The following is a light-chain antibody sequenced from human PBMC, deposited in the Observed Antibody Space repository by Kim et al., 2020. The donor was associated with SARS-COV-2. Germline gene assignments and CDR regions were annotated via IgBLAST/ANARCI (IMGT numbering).Light chain of an antibody. V-gene: IGKV1-17*02. CDR2: AAS. CDR1: QGIRND. Sequence: DIQMTQSPSSLSASVGDRVTITCRASQGIRNDLAWYQQKTGKPPNRLIYAASSLQSGVPSRFSGSGSGTEFTLTISNLHPEDFASYYCLQDNSSPWTFGQGTKVDIK. CDR3: LQDNSSPWT. J-gene: IGKJ1*01.